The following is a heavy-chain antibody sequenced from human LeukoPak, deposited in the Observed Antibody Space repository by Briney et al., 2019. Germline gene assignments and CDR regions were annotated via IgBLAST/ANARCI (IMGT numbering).Heavy chain of an antibody. D-gene: IGHD5-12*01. J-gene: IGHJ4*02. V-gene: IGHV4-39*01. CDR3: ARRSGYDIVGY. CDR1: GGSISSSSYY. CDR2: VYYSGST. Sequence: SETLSLTCTVSGGSISSSSYYWGWIRQPPGKGLEWIGSVYYSGSTYYNPSLKSRVTISVDTSKNQFSLKLTSVTAADTAVYYCARRSGYDIVGYWGQGTLVTVSS.